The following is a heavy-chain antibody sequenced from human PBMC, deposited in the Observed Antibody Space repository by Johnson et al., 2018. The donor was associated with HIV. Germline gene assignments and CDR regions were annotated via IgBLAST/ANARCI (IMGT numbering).Heavy chain of an antibody. V-gene: IGHV3-30*18. D-gene: IGHD2-15*01. J-gene: IGHJ3*02. CDR2: ISYDGSDK. Sequence: QVQLVESGGGVVQPGRSLRLSCAASGFTFSSYGMHWVRQAPGKGLEWAAVISYDGSDKYYADSVKGRFTISRDNSKNTLYLQMNSLRAEDTAVYYCAKGPQGSATPDAFDIWGQGTMVTVSS. CDR1: GFTFSSYG. CDR3: AKGPQGSATPDAFDI.